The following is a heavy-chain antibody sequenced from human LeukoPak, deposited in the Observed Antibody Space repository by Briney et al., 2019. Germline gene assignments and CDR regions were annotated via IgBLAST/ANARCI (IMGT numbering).Heavy chain of an antibody. Sequence: GASVKVSCKASGGTFSSYAISWVRQAPGQGLEWMGGIIPIFGTANYAQKFQGRVTITADKSTSTAYMELSSLRSEDTAVYYCARGSGGWYRAYFDYWGQGTLVTVSS. D-gene: IGHD6-19*01. V-gene: IGHV1-69*06. CDR1: GGTFSSYA. J-gene: IGHJ4*02. CDR3: ARGSGGWYRAYFDY. CDR2: IIPIFGTA.